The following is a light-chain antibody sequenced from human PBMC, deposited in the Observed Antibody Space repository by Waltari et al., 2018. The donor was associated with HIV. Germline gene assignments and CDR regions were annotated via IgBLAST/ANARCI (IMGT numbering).Light chain of an antibody. Sequence: QSVLTQPPSVSGAPGQRVTISCTGSSSNIGAGYDVTWYQQVPGTAPRLLIYDDTNRPSGVPERFSGSKSGTSASLVITGLQAEDEADYYCQSYDDNLEGVFGGGTKLTVL. CDR2: DDT. J-gene: IGLJ3*02. CDR3: QSYDDNLEGV. V-gene: IGLV1-40*01. CDR1: SSNIGAGYD.